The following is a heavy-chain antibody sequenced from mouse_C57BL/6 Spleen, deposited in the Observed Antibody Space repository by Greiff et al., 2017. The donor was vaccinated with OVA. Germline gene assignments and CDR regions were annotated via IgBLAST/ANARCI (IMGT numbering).Heavy chain of an antibody. CDR2: ISGGGGNT. Sequence: EVKLMEPGGGLVKPGGSLKLSCAASGFTFSSYTMSWVRQTPEKRLEWVATISGGGGNTYYPDSVKGRFTISSDNAKNTLYLQMSSLRSEDTALYYCARDVAMDYWGQGTSVTVSS. J-gene: IGHJ4*01. CDR3: ARDVAMDY. CDR1: GFTFSSYT. V-gene: IGHV5-9*01.